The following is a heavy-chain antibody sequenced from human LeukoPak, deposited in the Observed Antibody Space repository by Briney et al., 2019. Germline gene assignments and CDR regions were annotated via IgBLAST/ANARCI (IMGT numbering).Heavy chain of an antibody. Sequence: VGSLRLSFAGTGFTFSSYGRHGVRQAPGKGLEGLAVISYDGSNKYYADYVKGRLTISRYNSKNTLYLQMYSRRPADTAVYYCAKGPQPIGGAVAGPFEYWGQGTLVTVSS. CDR2: ISYDGSNK. D-gene: IGHD6-19*01. J-gene: IGHJ4*02. CDR1: GFTFSSYG. CDR3: AKGPQPIGGAVAGPFEY. V-gene: IGHV3-30*18.